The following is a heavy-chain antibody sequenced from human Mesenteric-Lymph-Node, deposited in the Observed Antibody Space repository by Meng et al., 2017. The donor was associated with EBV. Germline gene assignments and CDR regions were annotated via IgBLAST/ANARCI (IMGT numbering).Heavy chain of an antibody. J-gene: IGHJ2*01. CDR1: GGSFVGYY. CDR3: ARGPNYWYFDL. Sequence: QQWVEGLLKRSETLSFDGAAYGGSFVGYYWSWTRQPPGKGLEWIGEINHSGSTTYNPSLKSRVTTSVDTSKIQFSLKLSSVTAADTAVYYCARGPNYWYFDLWGRGTLVTVSS. V-gene: IGHV4-34*01. CDR2: INHSGST.